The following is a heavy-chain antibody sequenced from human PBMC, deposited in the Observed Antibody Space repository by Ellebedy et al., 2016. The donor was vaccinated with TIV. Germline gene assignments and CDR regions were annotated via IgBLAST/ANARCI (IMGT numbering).Heavy chain of an antibody. V-gene: IGHV4-59*11. Sequence: MPSETLSLTCTVSGGSLTNHFWSWIRQPPGMGLEWIASIYYTGTTNYNPSLKSRVTISVDTSKNQISLTLMSSVSAADTAVYYCARVAITAAVGGGYFDLWGRGSLVTVSS. CDR1: GGSLTNHF. CDR2: IYYTGTT. D-gene: IGHD6-13*01. J-gene: IGHJ2*01. CDR3: ARVAITAAVGGGYFDL.